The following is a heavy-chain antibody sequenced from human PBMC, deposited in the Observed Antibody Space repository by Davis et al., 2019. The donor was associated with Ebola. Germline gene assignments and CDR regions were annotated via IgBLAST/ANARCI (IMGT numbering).Heavy chain of an antibody. CDR1: GFTFSDYY. D-gene: IGHD2-15*01. CDR3: AAGWQYPGA. V-gene: IGHV3-11*04. Sequence: PGGSLRLSCAASGFTFSDYYMIWIRQAPGRGLEWVSYISSTGSTVHYAGSVKGRFTISRDNARNSLFLQMNSLRAEDTAVYFCAAGWQYPGAWGQGTLVTVSS. J-gene: IGHJ5*02. CDR2: ISSTGSTV.